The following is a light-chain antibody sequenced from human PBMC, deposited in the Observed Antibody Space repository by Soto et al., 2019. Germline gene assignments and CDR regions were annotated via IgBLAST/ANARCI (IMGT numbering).Light chain of an antibody. CDR1: SSDIGAYNF. V-gene: IGLV2-14*03. J-gene: IGLJ2*01. Sequence: QSALTQPASVSGSPGQSITISCTGTSSDIGAYNFVSWYQQHPGKAPKLMLYDVNIRPSGVSNRFSGSKSGNTASLTLSGLQAEDEADYYCTSWTTSTTMIFGGGTKLT. CDR2: DVN. CDR3: TSWTTSTTMI.